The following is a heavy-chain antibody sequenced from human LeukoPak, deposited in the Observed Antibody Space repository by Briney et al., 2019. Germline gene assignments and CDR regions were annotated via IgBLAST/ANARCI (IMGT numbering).Heavy chain of an antibody. CDR2: VTGPGYTT. Sequence: GGSLRLSCATSGFTFTNYAMNWVRQARGKALEWVSSVTGPGYTTYYADSVKGRFFMSREDSKTTVYLQMNSLRAEDTAIYYCAKGAEIDLWGQGTLVTVCS. CDR1: GFTFTNYA. J-gene: IGHJ5*02. CDR3: AKGAEIDL. D-gene: IGHD3-16*01. V-gene: IGHV3-23*01.